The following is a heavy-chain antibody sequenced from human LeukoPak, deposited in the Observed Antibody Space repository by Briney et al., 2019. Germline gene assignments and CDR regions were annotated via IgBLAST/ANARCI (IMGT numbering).Heavy chain of an antibody. D-gene: IGHD3-9*01. CDR3: ARVGDWLLTHFDY. CDR2: IYYSGST. J-gene: IGHJ4*02. Sequence: SETLSLTCTVSGGSISSSSYYWGCIRQPPGKGLEWIGSIYYSGSTYYNPSLKSRVTISVDTSKNQFSLKLSSVTAADTAVYYCARVGDWLLTHFDYWGQGTLVTVSS. V-gene: IGHV4-39*07. CDR1: GGSISSSSYY.